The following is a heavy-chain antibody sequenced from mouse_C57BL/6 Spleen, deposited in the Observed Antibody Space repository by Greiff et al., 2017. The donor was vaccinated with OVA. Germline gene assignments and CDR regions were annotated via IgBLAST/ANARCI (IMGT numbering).Heavy chain of an antibody. CDR3: ARGNWDEFAY. CDR1: GYTFTSYW. J-gene: IGHJ3*01. CDR2: IHPNSGST. Sequence: VQLQQPGAELVKPGASVKLSCKASGYTFTSYWMHWVKQRPGQGLEWIGMIHPNSGSTNYNEKFKSKATLTVDKSSSTAYMQLSSLTSEDSAFYYCARGNWDEFAYWGQGTLVTVSA. D-gene: IGHD4-1*01. V-gene: IGHV1-64*01.